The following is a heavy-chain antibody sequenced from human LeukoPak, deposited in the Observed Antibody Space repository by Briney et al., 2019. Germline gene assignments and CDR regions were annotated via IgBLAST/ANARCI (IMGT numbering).Heavy chain of an antibody. V-gene: IGHV3-48*04. Sequence: GGSLRLSCAASGFTFNSFGMSWVRQAPGKGLEWLSYISSSSSTIYYADSVRGRFTISRDNAKNSLYLQINSLRADDTAVYYCARELVSYYDFWSGYTEVDYWGQGTLVTVSS. J-gene: IGHJ4*02. CDR3: ARELVSYYDFWSGYTEVDY. D-gene: IGHD3-3*01. CDR2: ISSSSSTI. CDR1: GFTFNSFG.